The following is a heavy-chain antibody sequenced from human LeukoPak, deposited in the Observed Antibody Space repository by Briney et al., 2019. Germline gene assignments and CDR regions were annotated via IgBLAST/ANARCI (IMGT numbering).Heavy chain of an antibody. CDR3: AKTIGGSHGTPYYYGMDV. D-gene: IGHD3-10*01. V-gene: IGHV3-15*01. Sequence: GGSLRLSCTASGFTFSNAWMTWVRKAPGKGLEWVGRIKSKTEGETTDYVEPVKGRFIISRDDSKNTLYLQMNSLRAEDTAVYYCAKTIGGSHGTPYYYGMDVWGQGTTVTVSS. CDR1: GFTFSNAW. J-gene: IGHJ6*02. CDR2: IKSKTEGETT.